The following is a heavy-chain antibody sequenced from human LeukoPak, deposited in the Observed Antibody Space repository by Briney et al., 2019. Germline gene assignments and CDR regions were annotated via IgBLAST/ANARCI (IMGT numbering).Heavy chain of an antibody. CDR2: IKQDGSEK. J-gene: IGHJ4*02. Sequence: GGSLRLSCAASEFTFFTYWMSWVRQAPGKGLEWVANIKQDGSEKYYVDSVKGRFTISRDNAKNSLYLQMNSLRAEDTAVYYCARGRMVVVTAMIPDYWGQGTLVTVSS. D-gene: IGHD2-21*02. CDR1: EFTFFTYW. V-gene: IGHV3-7*01. CDR3: ARGRMVVVTAMIPDY.